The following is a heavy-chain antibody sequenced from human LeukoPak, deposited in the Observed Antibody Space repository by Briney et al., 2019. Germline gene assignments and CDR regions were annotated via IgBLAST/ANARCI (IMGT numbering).Heavy chain of an antibody. CDR1: GFTFSSYS. CDR2: ISSSSSYI. V-gene: IGHV3-21*01. CDR3: ARDPPIYQGISSYYYGMDV. J-gene: IGHJ6*02. D-gene: IGHD3-3*02. Sequence: GGSLRLSCAASGFTFSSYSMNWVRQAPGKGLEWVSSISSSSSYIYYADSVKGRFTISRDNAKNSLYLQMNSLRAEDTAVYYCARDPPIYQGISSYYYGMDVWGQGTAVTVSS.